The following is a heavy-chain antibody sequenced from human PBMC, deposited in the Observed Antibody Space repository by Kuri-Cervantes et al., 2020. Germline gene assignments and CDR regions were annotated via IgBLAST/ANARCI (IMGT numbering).Heavy chain of an antibody. V-gene: IGHV3-30*12. J-gene: IGHJ4*02. CDR2: ISYDGSNK. Sequence: GESLKISCAASGFTFSSYGMHWVRQAPGKGLEWVAVISYDGSNKYYADSVKGRFTISRDNSKNTLYLQMNSLRAEDTAVYYCAKVNSRYGSGSYYKTASDYWGQGTLVTVSS. D-gene: IGHD3-10*01. CDR3: AKVNSRYGSGSYYKTASDY. CDR1: GFTFSSYG.